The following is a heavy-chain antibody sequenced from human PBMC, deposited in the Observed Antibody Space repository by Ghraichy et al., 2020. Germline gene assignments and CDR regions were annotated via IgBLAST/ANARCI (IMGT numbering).Heavy chain of an antibody. V-gene: IGHV4-59*01. CDR3: ARERRYFDYNWFDP. CDR1: GGSISSYY. Sequence: SETLSLTCTVSGGSISSYYWSWIRQPPGKGLEWIGYIYYSGSTNYNPSLKSRVTISVDTSKNQFSLKLSSVTAADTAVYYCARERRYFDYNWFDPWGQGTLVTVSS. J-gene: IGHJ5*02. CDR2: IYYSGST. D-gene: IGHD3-9*01.